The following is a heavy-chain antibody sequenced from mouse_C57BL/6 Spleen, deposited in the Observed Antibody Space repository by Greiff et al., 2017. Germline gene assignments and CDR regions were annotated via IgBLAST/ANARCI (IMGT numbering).Heavy chain of an antibody. CDR2: FYPGSGSI. V-gene: IGHV1-62-2*01. J-gene: IGHJ4*01. Sequence: VKLQQSGAELVKPGASVKLSCKASGYTFTEYTIHWVKQRSGQGLEWIGWFYPGSGSIKYNEKFKDKATLTADKSSSTVYMELSRLTSEDSAVYVCARREGDGYYGGAMDYWGQGTSVTVSS. D-gene: IGHD2-3*01. CDR3: ARREGDGYYGGAMDY. CDR1: GYTFTEYT.